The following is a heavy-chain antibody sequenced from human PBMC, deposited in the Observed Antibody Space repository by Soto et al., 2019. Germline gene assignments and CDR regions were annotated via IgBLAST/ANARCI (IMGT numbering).Heavy chain of an antibody. CDR3: ARATSGHFFDY. CDR1: GESFSGYV. V-gene: IGHV4-34*01. D-gene: IGHD3-10*01. J-gene: IGHJ4*02. CDR2: INHSGST. Sequence: SETLSLTCDVYGESFSGYVWTWIRQPPGKGLEWIGQINHSGSTTYNPSLKSRVTISVDTSKKQFSLNLNSMTAADTAVYYCARATSGHFFDYWAQGSLVTVS.